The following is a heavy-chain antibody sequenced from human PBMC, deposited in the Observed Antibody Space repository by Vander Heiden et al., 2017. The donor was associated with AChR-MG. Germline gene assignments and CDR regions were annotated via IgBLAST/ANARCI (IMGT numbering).Heavy chain of an antibody. Sequence: QVQLVQSGAEVKKPGASVKVSCKASGYTFTSYDINWVRQATGQGLEWMGWMNPNSGNTGYAQKFQGRVTMTRNTSISTAYMELSSLRSEDTAVYYCARVGYCSGGSCYSVSSGWGQGTLVTVSS. CDR2: MNPNSGNT. J-gene: IGHJ4*02. D-gene: IGHD2-15*01. CDR3: ARVGYCSGGSCYSVSSG. V-gene: IGHV1-8*01. CDR1: GYTFTSYD.